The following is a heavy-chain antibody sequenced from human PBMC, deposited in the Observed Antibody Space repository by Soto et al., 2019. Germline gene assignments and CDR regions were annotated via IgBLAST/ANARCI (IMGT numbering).Heavy chain of an antibody. D-gene: IGHD6-13*01. CDR3: ARVPRAAAGPVHFAD. V-gene: IGHV1-46*01. J-gene: IGHJ4*02. Sequence: ASVKVSCKASGYTFTSYYMHWVRQAPGQGLEWMGIINPSGGSTSYAQKFQGRVTMTRDTSTSTVYMELSSLRSEDTAVYYCARVPRAAAGPVHFADWGQGTLVTVSS. CDR2: INPSGGST. CDR1: GYTFTSYY.